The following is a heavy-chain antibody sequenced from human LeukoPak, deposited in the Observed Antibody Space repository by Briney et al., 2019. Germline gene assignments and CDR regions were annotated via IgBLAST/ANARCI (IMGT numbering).Heavy chain of an antibody. CDR3: ARVLLWFGELSWFDP. J-gene: IGHJ5*02. D-gene: IGHD3-10*01. CDR2: IIPIFGTA. CDR1: GGTFSSYG. V-gene: IGHV1-69*06. Sequence: EASVKVSCKASGGTFSSYGISWVRQAPGQGLEWMGGIIPIFGTANYAQKFQGRVTITADKSTSTAYMELSSLRSEDTAVYYCARVLLWFGELSWFDPWGQGTLVTVSS.